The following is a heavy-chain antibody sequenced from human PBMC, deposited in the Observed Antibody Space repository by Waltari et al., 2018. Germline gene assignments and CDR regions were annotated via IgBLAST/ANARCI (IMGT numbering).Heavy chain of an antibody. Sequence: QVQLQESGPGLVKPSETLSLTYTVSGGSISSYYWSWIRQPAGKGLEWIGRIYTSGSTNYNPALKRRVTMSVDTSKNQFSLKLSSVTAADTAVYYCARDIRAGTVRYFDLWGRGTLVTVSS. J-gene: IGHJ2*01. CDR3: ARDIRAGTVRYFDL. CDR2: IYTSGST. CDR1: GGSISSYY. V-gene: IGHV4-4*07. D-gene: IGHD6-19*01.